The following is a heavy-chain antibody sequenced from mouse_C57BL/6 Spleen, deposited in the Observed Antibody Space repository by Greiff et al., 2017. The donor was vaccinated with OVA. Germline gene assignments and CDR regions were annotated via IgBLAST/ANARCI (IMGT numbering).Heavy chain of an antibody. Sequence: QVQLQQPGAELVKPGASVKLSCKASGYTFTSYWMHWVKQRPGRGLEWIGRIDPNSGGTKYNEKFKSKATLTVDKPSSTAYMQLSILTSEDSAVYYCAREGVYDGYLYWYFDVWGTGTTVTVAS. V-gene: IGHV1-72*01. J-gene: IGHJ1*03. CDR3: AREGVYDGYLYWYFDV. D-gene: IGHD2-3*01. CDR1: GYTFTSYW. CDR2: IDPNSGGT.